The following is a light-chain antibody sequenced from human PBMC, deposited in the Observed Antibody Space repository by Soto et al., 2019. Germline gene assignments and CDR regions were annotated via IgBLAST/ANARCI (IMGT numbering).Light chain of an antibody. Sequence: QPVLTQSPSASASLGASVKLTCTLSSGHSNYAIAWHQQQSEKGPRYLMKLNSDGSHSKGDGIPDRFSGSSSGAERYLTISSLQSEDDAYYSCQTWGSGIVVFGGPTKLTVL. CDR1: SGHSNYA. CDR3: QTWGSGIVV. J-gene: IGLJ2*01. V-gene: IGLV4-69*01. CDR2: LNSDGSH.